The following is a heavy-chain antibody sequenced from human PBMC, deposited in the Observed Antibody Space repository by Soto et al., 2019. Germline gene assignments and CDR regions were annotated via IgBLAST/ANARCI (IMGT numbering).Heavy chain of an antibody. CDR2: INPSGGST. Sequence: ASVKVSCKASGYTFTSHYMHWVRQAPGQGLEWMGIINPSGGSTSYAQKFQGRATMTRDTSTSTVYMELRSLRSDDTAVYYCARDTPVDSNYYDYWGQGTLVTVSS. CDR3: ARDTPVDSNYYDY. D-gene: IGHD4-4*01. V-gene: IGHV1-46*01. CDR1: GYTFTSHY. J-gene: IGHJ4*02.